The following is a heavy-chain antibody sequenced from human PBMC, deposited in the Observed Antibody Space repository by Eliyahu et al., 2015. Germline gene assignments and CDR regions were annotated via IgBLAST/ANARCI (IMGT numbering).Heavy chain of an antibody. J-gene: IGHJ6*02. CDR1: GFXXXSYS. CDR3: ARDLHCSSTSCPIGMDV. D-gene: IGHD2-2*01. V-gene: IGHV3-21*01. Sequence: EVQLVESGGGLVKPGGSLRLXCAASGFXXXSYSXNWVRQAPGKGLEWVSSISSSSSYIYYADSVKGRFTISRDNAKNSLYLQMNSLRAEDTAVYYCARDLHCSSTSCPIGMDVWGQGTTVTVSS. CDR2: ISSSSSYI.